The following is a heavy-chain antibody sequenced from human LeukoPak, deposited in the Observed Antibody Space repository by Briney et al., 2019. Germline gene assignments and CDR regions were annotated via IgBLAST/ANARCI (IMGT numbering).Heavy chain of an antibody. CDR2: IYVGDSHT. CDR3: ARAELGYCSETICYGRAFDV. CDR1: GYSFSSYW. Sequence: GESLKISCKGSGYSFSSYWIGWVRQIPGKGLEWVGTIYVGDSHTRYGPSFQGQVTISADKSVNTAYLQWRGLKASDSAIYYCARAELGYCSETICYGRAFDVWGQGTMVIVSS. V-gene: IGHV5-51*01. D-gene: IGHD2-2*01. J-gene: IGHJ3*01.